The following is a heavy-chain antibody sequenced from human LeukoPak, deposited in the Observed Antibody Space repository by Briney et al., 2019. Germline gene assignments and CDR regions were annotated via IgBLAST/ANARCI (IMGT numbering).Heavy chain of an antibody. D-gene: IGHD6-13*01. CDR3: ARARAYGSSWYYFDY. J-gene: IGHJ4*02. CDR2: THYSGIT. CDR1: GGSISSGDYY. Sequence: PSQTLSLTCTVSGGSISSGDYYWSWIRQPPGKGLEWIGHTHYSGITYYSPSLKSRLTISVDTSKDQFSLKLSSVTAADTAVYHCARARAYGSSWYYFDYWGQGTLVTVSS. V-gene: IGHV4-30-4*08.